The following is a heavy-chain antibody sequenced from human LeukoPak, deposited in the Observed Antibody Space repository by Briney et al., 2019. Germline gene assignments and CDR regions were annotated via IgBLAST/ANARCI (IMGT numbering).Heavy chain of an antibody. Sequence: GGSLRLSCAASGFTFSSYSMNWVRQAPGKGLEWVSYISSSSSTIYYADSLKGRFTISRDDAENSLYLQMNSLRAEDTAVYYCARDNSVTAAPIDYWGQGTLVTVSS. CDR3: ARDNSVTAAPIDY. D-gene: IGHD2-2*01. V-gene: IGHV3-48*01. CDR2: ISSSSSTI. J-gene: IGHJ4*02. CDR1: GFTFSSYS.